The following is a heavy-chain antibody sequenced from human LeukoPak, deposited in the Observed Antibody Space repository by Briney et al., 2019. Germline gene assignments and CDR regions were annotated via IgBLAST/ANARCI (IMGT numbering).Heavy chain of an antibody. Sequence: GGSLRLSCAASGFTFSSYAMSWVRQAPGKGLEWVSGISGSGGSTYYADSVKGRFTISRDNSKNTLYLQMNSQRAEDTAIYYCARAVAGNFDYWGQGTLVTVSS. D-gene: IGHD6-19*01. CDR1: GFTFSSYA. CDR2: ISGSGGST. CDR3: ARAVAGNFDY. V-gene: IGHV3-23*01. J-gene: IGHJ4*02.